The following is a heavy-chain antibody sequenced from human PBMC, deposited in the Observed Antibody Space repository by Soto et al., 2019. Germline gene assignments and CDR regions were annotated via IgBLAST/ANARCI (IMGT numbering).Heavy chain of an antibody. CDR3: ARSAYYDIFAGDYHVMGY. Sequence: QVQLVQSGAEVKKPGASVKVSCKASGYTFTSYGISWVRQAPGQGLEWMGWTSAYNGNTNYAQRRQGRVTMTTDTSTSTAYMELRSMRADDTAVYYCARSAYYDIFAGDYHVMGYWGQGTLVTVSS. CDR1: GYTFTSYG. J-gene: IGHJ4*02. CDR2: TSAYNGNT. D-gene: IGHD3-9*01. V-gene: IGHV1-18*01.